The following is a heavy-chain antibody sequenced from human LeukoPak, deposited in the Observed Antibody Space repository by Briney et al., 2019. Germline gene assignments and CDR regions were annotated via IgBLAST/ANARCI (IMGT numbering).Heavy chain of an antibody. CDR3: ARGVADPAGMDV. D-gene: IGHD6-19*01. CDR1: GGSISSYY. V-gene: IGHV4-4*07. J-gene: IGHJ6*02. Sequence: SESLSLTCSVSGGSISSYYWSWIRQPAGKGLEWIGRIYIVRSTNYNPSHKSRVTMSVDTSKNRFSLKLSSVTAADTAVYYCARGVADPAGMDVWGQGTTVAVSS. CDR2: IYIVRST.